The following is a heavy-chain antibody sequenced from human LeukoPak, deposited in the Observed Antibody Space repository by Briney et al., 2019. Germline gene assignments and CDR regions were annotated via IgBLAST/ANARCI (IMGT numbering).Heavy chain of an antibody. CDR2: IGDTGRAR. V-gene: IGHV3-30*03. J-gene: IGHJ4*02. Sequence: PGRSLRLSCAASGFTFSRHGMHWVRQAPGKGLEWVAVIGDTGRARYYADSVKGRFTISRDNSKNTLYLQMNSLRAEDTAVYYCARSPSMVRGGIDYWGQGTLVTVSS. CDR3: ARSPSMVRGGIDY. CDR1: GFTFSRHG. D-gene: IGHD3-10*01.